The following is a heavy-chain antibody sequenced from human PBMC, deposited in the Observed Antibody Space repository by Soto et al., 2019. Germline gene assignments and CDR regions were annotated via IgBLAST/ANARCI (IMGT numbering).Heavy chain of an antibody. CDR1: GLSFNSYA. D-gene: IGHD5-12*01. V-gene: IGHV3-23*01. J-gene: IGHJ5*02. Sequence: EVQLLESGGGLVQPGGSLRLACAASGLSFNSYAMVWVRQAPGKGLEWVSVISARGGSSYFADSGKGRFTISRDNSKNVLSLEINNLRGEDTATHFCAKGSIEYSASVDRWGQGKLVLVSS. CDR2: ISARGGSS. CDR3: AKGSIEYSASVDR.